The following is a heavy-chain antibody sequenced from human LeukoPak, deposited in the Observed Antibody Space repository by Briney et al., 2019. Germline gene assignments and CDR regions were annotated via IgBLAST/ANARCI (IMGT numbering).Heavy chain of an antibody. CDR3: ARAGYCSTTSCYDY. V-gene: IGHV4-59*01. D-gene: IGHD2-2*01. CDR2: IYYSGST. J-gene: IGHJ4*02. Sequence: PSETLSLTCTVSGTSISTYYWNWIRQPPGKGLEWIAYIYYSGSTNYNPSLKCRVTISVDTSKNQFSLKLSSVTAADTAVYYCARAGYCSTTSCYDYRGQGTLVTVSS. CDR1: GTSISTYY.